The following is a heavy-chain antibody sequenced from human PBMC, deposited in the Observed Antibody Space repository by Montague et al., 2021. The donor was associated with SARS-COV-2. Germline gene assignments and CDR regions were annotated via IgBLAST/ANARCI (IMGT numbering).Heavy chain of an antibody. J-gene: IGHJ3*02. CDR3: ARDRSGDYGESMGAFDM. CDR2: TSYTGRT. CDR1: GGSISSGRYS. V-gene: IGHV4-31*03. Sequence: TLSLTCTVSGGSISSGRYSWNWIRQHPGRGLEWIGNTSYTGRTDYNPSLKSRLTISVDTSKNQFSLKLISVTAADTAVYYCARDRSGDYGESMGAFDMWGQGTMVIVSS. D-gene: IGHD4-17*01.